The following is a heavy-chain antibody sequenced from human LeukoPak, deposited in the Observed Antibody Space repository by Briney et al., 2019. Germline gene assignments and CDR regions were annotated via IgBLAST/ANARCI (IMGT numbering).Heavy chain of an antibody. CDR2: INHTGST. J-gene: IGHJ4*02. D-gene: IGHD3-10*01. V-gene: IGHV4-34*01. Sequence: PSETLSLTCAVYGGSFSGYYWSWIREPPGKGLEWIGEINHTGSTNYNPSLKSRGTISVDTSKNQFSLKLSTVTAADTAVYYCAGVRLYYGPVYWGQGTLVTVSS. CDR1: GGSFSGYY. CDR3: AGVRLYYGPVY.